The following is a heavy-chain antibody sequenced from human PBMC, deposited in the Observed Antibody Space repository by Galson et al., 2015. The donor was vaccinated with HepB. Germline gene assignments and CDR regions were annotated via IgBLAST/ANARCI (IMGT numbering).Heavy chain of an antibody. V-gene: IGHV3-23*01. CDR1: GFTFSSFA. D-gene: IGHD3-22*01. J-gene: IGHJ4*02. Sequence: SLRLSCAASGFTFSSFAMSWVRQAPGKGPEWVSAISAGGDSTSYDDSVKGRFTISRDNSKNTLYLQMDSLRAEDTAVYYCAKKDSSGFYYARRFDCWGQGTLVTVSS. CDR3: AKKDSSGFYYARRFDC. CDR2: ISAGGDST.